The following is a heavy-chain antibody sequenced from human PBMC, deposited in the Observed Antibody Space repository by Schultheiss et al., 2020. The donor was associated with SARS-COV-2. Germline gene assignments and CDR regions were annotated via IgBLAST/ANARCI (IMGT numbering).Heavy chain of an antibody. V-gene: IGHV4-39*07. CDR2: INPSGST. CDR3: ARESKYDFWSGYQYYYYYMDV. CDR1: GGSISSSSYY. D-gene: IGHD3-3*01. J-gene: IGHJ6*03. Sequence: SETLSLTCTVSGGSISSSSYYWGWIRQPPGKGLEWIGEINPSGSTNYNPSLKSRVTMSVDTSKNQFSLKLSSVTAADTAVYFCARESKYDFWSGYQYYYYYMDVWGKGTTVTVSS.